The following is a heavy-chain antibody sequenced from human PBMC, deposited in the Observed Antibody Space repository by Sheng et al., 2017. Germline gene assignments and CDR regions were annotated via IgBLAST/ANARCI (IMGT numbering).Heavy chain of an antibody. V-gene: IGHV3-11*05. CDR2: ISSSSSYT. D-gene: IGHD2-15*01. J-gene: IGHJ4*02. Sequence: QVQLVESGGGLVKPGGSLRLSCAASGFTFSDYYMSWIRQAPGKGLEWVSYISSSSSYTNYADSVKGRFTISRDNAKNSLYLQMNSLRAEDTAVYYCARGYCSGGSCYSAFDYWGQGTLVTVSS. CDR3: ARGYCSGGSCYSAFDY. CDR1: GFTFSDYY.